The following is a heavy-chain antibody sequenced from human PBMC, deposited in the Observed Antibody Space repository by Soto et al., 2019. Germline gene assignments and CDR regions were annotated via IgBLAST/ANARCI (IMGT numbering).Heavy chain of an antibody. D-gene: IGHD4-4*01. J-gene: IGHJ5*02. Sequence: SETLSLTCAVYGGSFSGYYWSWIRQHPGKGLEWIGEINHSGSTNYNPSLKSRVTISVDTSKNQFSLKLSSVTAADTAVYYCARGGYSKQGENWFDPWGQGTLVTVSS. V-gene: IGHV4-34*01. CDR1: GGSFSGYY. CDR2: INHSGST. CDR3: ARGGYSKQGENWFDP.